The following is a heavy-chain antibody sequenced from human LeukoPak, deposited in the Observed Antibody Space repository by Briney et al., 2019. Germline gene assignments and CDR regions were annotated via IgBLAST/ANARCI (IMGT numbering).Heavy chain of an antibody. D-gene: IGHD3-10*01. CDR1: GGSFSGYY. V-gene: IGHV4-34*01. Sequence: SETLSLTCAVYGGSFSGYYWSWIRQPPGKGLEWIGEINHSGSTNYNPSLKSRVTISVDTSKNQFSLKLSSVTAADTAVYYCARATAITMLRDYWGQGTLVTVSS. CDR3: ARATAITMLRDY. J-gene: IGHJ4*02. CDR2: INHSGST.